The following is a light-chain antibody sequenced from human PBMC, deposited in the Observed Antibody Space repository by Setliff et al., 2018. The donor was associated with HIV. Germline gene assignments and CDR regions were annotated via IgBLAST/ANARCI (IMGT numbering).Light chain of an antibody. CDR3: CSLTSTSSYV. Sequence: QSVLAQPASVSGSPGQSITISCTGTSSDVGVYNYVSWYQQHPGKAPKLMIYDVSNRPSGVSNRFSGSKSGNTASRTISGLQAEDEADYYCCSLTSTSSYVFGTGTKVTVL. J-gene: IGLJ1*01. V-gene: IGLV2-14*03. CDR2: DVS. CDR1: SSDVGVYNY.